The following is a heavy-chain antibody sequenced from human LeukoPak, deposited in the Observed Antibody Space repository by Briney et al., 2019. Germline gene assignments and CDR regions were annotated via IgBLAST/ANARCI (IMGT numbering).Heavy chain of an antibody. V-gene: IGHV1-8*01. D-gene: IGHD6-19*01. Sequence: ASVKVSCKASGYTFTSYDINWVLQATGQGLEWMGWMNPNSGNTGYAQKFQGRVTITRNTSISTAYMELSSLRSEDTAVYYCARGRIAVAGTSFDYWGQGTLVTVSS. CDR3: ARGRIAVAGTSFDY. CDR2: MNPNSGNT. CDR1: GYTFTSYD. J-gene: IGHJ4*02.